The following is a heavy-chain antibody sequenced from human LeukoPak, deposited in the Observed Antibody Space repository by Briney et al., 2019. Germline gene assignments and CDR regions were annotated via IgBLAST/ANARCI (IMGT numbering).Heavy chain of an antibody. CDR2: ISAYNGNT. J-gene: IGHJ4*02. D-gene: IGHD4-17*01. Sequence: RASVKVSCKASGYTFTSYGISWVRQAPGQGLEWMGWISAYNGNTNYAQKLQGRVTMTTDTSTSTAYMELRSLRSDDTAVYYCARDTDDYGDSPYYFDYWGQGTLVTVSS. CDR1: GYTFTSYG. CDR3: ARDTDDYGDSPYYFDY. V-gene: IGHV1-18*01.